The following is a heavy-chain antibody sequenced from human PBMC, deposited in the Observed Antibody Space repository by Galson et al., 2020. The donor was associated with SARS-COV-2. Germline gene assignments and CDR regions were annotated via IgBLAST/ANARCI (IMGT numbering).Heavy chain of an antibody. CDR3: ARQIYGSGSYYTDDNWFDP. J-gene: IGHJ5*02. D-gene: IGHD3-10*01. CDR1: GGSISSYY. V-gene: IGHV4-59*08. CDR2: IYYSGST. Sequence: ETSVTLSLTCTVSGGSISSYYWSWIRQPPGKGLEWIGYIYYSGSTNYNPSLKSRVTISVDTSKNQFSLKLSSVTAADTAVYYCARQIYGSGSYYTDDNWFDPWGQGTLVTVSS.